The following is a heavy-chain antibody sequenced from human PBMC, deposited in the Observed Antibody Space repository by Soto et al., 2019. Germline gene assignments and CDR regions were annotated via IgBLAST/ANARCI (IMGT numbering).Heavy chain of an antibody. D-gene: IGHD1-20*01. CDR3: EKNPGIRYYYYYMDV. V-gene: IGHV3-23*01. CDR2: ISGSGGST. Sequence: EVQLLESGGGLVQPGGSLRLSCAASGFTFSSYAMSWVRQAPGKGLEWVSAISGSGGSTYYADSVKGRFTISRDNSKNTLYLQMNGLRAEDTAVYYCEKNPGIRYYYYYMDVWGKGTAVTVSS. CDR1: GFTFSSYA. J-gene: IGHJ6*03.